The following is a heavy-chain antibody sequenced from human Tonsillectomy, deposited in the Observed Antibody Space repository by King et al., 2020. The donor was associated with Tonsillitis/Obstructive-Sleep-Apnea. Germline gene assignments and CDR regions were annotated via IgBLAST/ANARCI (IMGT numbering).Heavy chain of an antibody. CDR2: ISYDGSNK. Sequence: HVQLVESGGGVVQPGRSLRLSCAASGFTFSTYAIHWVRQAPGKGLEWVAVISYDGSNKYYADSVKGRFTISRDNSKNTRDLQMTSLRAEDTAVYYCAREGIYDSSGYADAFDIWGQGTMVTVSS. D-gene: IGHD3-22*01. J-gene: IGHJ3*02. CDR3: AREGIYDSSGYADAFDI. CDR1: GFTFSTYA. V-gene: IGHV3-30*04.